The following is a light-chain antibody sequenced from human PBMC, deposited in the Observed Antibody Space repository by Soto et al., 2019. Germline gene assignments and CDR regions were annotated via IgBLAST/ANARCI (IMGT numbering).Light chain of an antibody. CDR1: QSVSSSY. J-gene: IGKJ5*01. V-gene: IGKV3-20*01. CDR3: QQYSSSPIT. Sequence: ETVLTQSPGTLSLSPGERVTLSCRASQSVSSSYLAWYQQKPGQAPRLLIYGASSRAAGIPDRFSGSGSGTDFSLTISRLDPEDFAVYYCQQYSSSPITFGQGTRLEIK. CDR2: GAS.